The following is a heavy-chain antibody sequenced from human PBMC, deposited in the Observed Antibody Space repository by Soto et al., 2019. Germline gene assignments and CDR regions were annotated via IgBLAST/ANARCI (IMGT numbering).Heavy chain of an antibody. J-gene: IGHJ5*02. Sequence: ASVKVSCEGSGYTVTSYGIRWVRQAPRQGLEWMGWISAYNGNTNYAQKLQGIVTMTTDTSTSTAYMELRSLRSDHKTVYYGAKVRGLLWVHQEIVEVATSTGFDPWGQGTLVT. CDR1: GYTVTSYG. D-gene: IGHD3-3*01. CDR3: AKVRGLLWVHQEIVEVATSTGFDP. V-gene: IGHV1-18*01. CDR2: ISAYNGNT.